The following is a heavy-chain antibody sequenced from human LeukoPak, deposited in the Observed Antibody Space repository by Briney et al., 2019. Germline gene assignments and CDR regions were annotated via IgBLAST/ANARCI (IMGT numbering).Heavy chain of an antibody. J-gene: IGHJ4*02. CDR1: GFTFSSYS. Sequence: GGSLRLSCAVSGFTFSSYSMNWVRQAPGKGLEWISYIGKSSSSISHADSVKGRFTISTDNAKSSLYLQMNSLRAEDTAVYYCARDYGYGFDYWGQGTLVTVSS. CDR2: IGKSSSSI. V-gene: IGHV3-48*01. CDR3: ARDYGYGFDY. D-gene: IGHD5-18*01.